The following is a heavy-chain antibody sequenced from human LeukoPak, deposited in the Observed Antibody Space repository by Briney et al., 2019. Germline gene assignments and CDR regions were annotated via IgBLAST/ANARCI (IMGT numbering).Heavy chain of an antibody. J-gene: IGHJ4*02. CDR1: GGSISSGDYY. CDR2: IYYSGST. CDR3: ATTVLGYCSGGSCYEFDY. Sequence: PSETLSLTYTVSGGSISSGDYYWSWIRQPPGKGLEWIGYIYYSGSTYYNPSLKSRVTISVDTSKNQFSLKLSSVTAADTAVYYCATTVLGYCSGGSCYEFDYWGQGTLVTVSS. D-gene: IGHD2-15*01. V-gene: IGHV4-30-4*08.